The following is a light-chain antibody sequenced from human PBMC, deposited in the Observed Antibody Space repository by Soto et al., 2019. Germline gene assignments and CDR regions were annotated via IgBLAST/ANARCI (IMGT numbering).Light chain of an antibody. CDR1: QTISSW. CDR2: KAS. V-gene: IGKV1-5*03. J-gene: IGKJ1*01. Sequence: DIQMTQSPSTLSGSVGDRVTITCRASQTISSWLAWYQQKPGKXPKLLIYKASTLKSGVPSRFSGSGSGTELTLTISSLQPDDFETYYCQHYNSYSEAFGQGTKVDIK. CDR3: QHYNSYSEA.